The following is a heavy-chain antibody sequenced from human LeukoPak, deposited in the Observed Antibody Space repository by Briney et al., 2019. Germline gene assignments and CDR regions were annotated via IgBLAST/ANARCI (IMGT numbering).Heavy chain of an antibody. V-gene: IGHV3-7*01. CDR2: IKQDGSEE. J-gene: IGHJ4*02. D-gene: IGHD6-13*01. CDR3: ARDLVYSSSWHYFDY. Sequence: ETLSLTCTVSGGSISSGDYYWSWIRQAPGKGLEWVANIKQDGSEEYYVDSVKGRFTISRDNAKNSLYLQMNSLRAEDTAVYYCARDLVYSSSWHYFDYWGQGTLVTVSS. CDR1: GGSISSGDYY.